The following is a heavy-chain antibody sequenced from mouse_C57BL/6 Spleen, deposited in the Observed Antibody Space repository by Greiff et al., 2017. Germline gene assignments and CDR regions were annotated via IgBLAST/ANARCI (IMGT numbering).Heavy chain of an antibody. CDR3: AYSPWFAY. Sequence: EVKVVESGGGLVKPGGSLKLSCAASGFTFSDYGMHWVRQAPEQGLEWVAYISSGSSTIYYADTVKGRFTISRDNAKNTLFLQMTSLRSEDTAMYYCAYSPWFAYWGQGTLVTVSA. CDR2: ISSGSSTI. V-gene: IGHV5-17*01. D-gene: IGHD2-12*01. CDR1: GFTFSDYG. J-gene: IGHJ3*01.